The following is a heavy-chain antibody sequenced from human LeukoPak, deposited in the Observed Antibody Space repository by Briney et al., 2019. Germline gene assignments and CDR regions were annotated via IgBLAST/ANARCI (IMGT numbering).Heavy chain of an antibody. Sequence: GGSLRLSCAASGFTFSSYEMNWVRQAPGKGLEWVSSITSSSSYIYYADSVKGRFTISRDNAKNSLYLQMNSLRAEDTAVYYCARSYSSSRGTFDYWGQGTLVTVSS. D-gene: IGHD6-6*01. CDR3: ARSYSSSRGTFDY. V-gene: IGHV3-21*01. CDR1: GFTFSSYE. CDR2: ITSSSSYI. J-gene: IGHJ4*02.